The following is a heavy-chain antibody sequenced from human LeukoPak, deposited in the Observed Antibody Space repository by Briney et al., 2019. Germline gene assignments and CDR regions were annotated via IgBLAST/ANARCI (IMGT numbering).Heavy chain of an antibody. V-gene: IGHV3-30*18. CDR3: AKEGTDYGDYPYFFDY. J-gene: IGHJ4*02. Sequence: PGGSLRLSCAASGFTFSDSGMHWVRQAPAKGLEWVAIISFDGSRRFYADSVRGRFTVSRDNSKNTLFLQMDSLSADDTGVYYCAKEGTDYGDYPYFFDYWGQGTLVTASS. CDR1: GFTFSDSG. D-gene: IGHD4-17*01. CDR2: ISFDGSRR.